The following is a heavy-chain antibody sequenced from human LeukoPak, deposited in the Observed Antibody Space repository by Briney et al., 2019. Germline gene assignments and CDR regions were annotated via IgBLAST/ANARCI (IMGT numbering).Heavy chain of an antibody. CDR1: GYTFTGYY. J-gene: IGHJ6*02. CDR3: ARGRDSGYDSYYGMDV. D-gene: IGHD5-12*01. CDR2: IIPIFGTA. V-gene: IGHV1-69*13. Sequence: GASVKVSCKASGYTFTGYYMHWVRQAPGQGLEWMGGIIPIFGTANYAQKFQGRVTITADESTSTAYMELSSLRSEDTAVYYCARGRDSGYDSYYGMDVWGQGTTVTVSS.